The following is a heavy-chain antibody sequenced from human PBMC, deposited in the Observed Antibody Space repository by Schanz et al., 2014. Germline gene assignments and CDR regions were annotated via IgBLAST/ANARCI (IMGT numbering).Heavy chain of an antibody. D-gene: IGHD6-13*01. CDR2: ISYDGSHK. V-gene: IGHV3-30*04. CDR3: ARDRQQLVGRIGYYYGMDV. J-gene: IGHJ6*02. Sequence: QVQLVESGGGVVQPGRSLRLSCAASGFTFSNFAIHWVRQAPGKGLEWVAVISYDGSHKDYADSVKGRFTISRDNSKNTRYLQMNSMRAEATAVYYCARDRQQLVGRIGYYYGMDVWGQGTTVTVSS. CDR1: GFTFSNFA.